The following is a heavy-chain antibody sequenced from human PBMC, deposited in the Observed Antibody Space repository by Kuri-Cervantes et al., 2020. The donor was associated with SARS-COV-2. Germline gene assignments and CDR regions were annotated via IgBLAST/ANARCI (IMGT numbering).Heavy chain of an antibody. Sequence: GESLKISCAASGFTFSSYAMHWVRQAPGKGLEWVAVISYDGSNKYYADSVKGRFTISRDNSKNTLYLQMNGLRAEDTAVYYCARDNSGSYHTIDYWGQGTLVTVSS. D-gene: IGHD1-26*01. V-gene: IGHV3-30*04. J-gene: IGHJ4*02. CDR2: ISYDGSNK. CDR1: GFTFSSYA. CDR3: ARDNSGSYHTIDY.